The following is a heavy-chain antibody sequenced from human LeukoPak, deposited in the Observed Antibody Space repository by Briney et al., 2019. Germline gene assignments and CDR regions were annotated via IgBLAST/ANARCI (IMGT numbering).Heavy chain of an antibody. CDR3: ARPPAGPYNWFDP. J-gene: IGHJ5*02. D-gene: IGHD2-2*01. CDR1: GYSFTSYW. V-gene: IGHV5-51*07. Sequence: GESLKISCKGSGYSFTSYWIVWVHQMPGKGLEWMGIIYPGDSDTRYSPSFQGQVTISADKSISTAYLQWSSLKASDTAMYYCARPPAGPYNWFDPWGQGTLVTVSS. CDR2: IYPGDSDT.